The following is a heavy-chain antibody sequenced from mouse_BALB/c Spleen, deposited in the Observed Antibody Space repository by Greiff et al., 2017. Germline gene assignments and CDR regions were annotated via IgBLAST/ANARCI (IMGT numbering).Heavy chain of an antibody. CDR3: ARDARRGIGMDY. CDR1: GVTFSDFY. CDR2: SRNKANDYTT. Sequence: EVKLGGSGGGLVQPGGSLGISCATSGVTFSDFYMEWGRQPPGKRLEWIAASRNKANDYTTEYSASVKGRFIVSRDTSQSILYLQMNALRAEDTAIYYCARDARRGIGMDYWGQGTSVTVSS. V-gene: IGHV7-1*02. J-gene: IGHJ4*01.